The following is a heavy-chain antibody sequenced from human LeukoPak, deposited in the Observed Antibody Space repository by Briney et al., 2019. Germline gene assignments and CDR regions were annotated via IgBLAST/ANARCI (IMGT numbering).Heavy chain of an antibody. J-gene: IGHJ6*03. CDR1: GYTFTGYY. Sequence: ASVKVPCKASGYTFTGYYMHWVRQAPGQGLEWMGWINPNSGGTNYAQKFQGRVTMTRDTSISTAYMELSRLRSDDTAVYYCARGGVDFDWLNYYYMDVWGKGTTVTVSS. CDR3: ARGGVDFDWLNYYYMDV. D-gene: IGHD3-9*01. V-gene: IGHV1-2*02. CDR2: INPNSGGT.